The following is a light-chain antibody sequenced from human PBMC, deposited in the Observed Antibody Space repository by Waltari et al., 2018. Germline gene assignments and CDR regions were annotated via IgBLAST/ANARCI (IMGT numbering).Light chain of an antibody. V-gene: IGLV3-1*01. J-gene: IGLJ1*01. CDR2: ADS. Sequence: SFELTQPSSVSVSPGQTASIACSGDHLGSKRTSWYQQKAGQSPVLVIYADSERPSGVPGRFSAARSGDTVTLNISGTQDLDEADYYCQTWDSNIFVFGPGTKVTVL. CDR1: HLGSKR. CDR3: QTWDSNIFV.